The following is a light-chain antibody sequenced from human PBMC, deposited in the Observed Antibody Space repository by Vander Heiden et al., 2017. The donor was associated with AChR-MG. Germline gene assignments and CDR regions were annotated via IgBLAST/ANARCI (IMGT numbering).Light chain of an antibody. CDR3: AAWDDSLNGWV. V-gene: IGLV1-44*01. CDR2: SNN. Sequence: QSVLTQPPSASGTPGQRVTISCSGSSSNIGSNTVNWYQQLPGTAPKRLSYSNNQRPSGVPDRFSGSKSGTSASLAISGLQSEDEADYYCAAWDDSLNGWVFGGGTKLTVL. CDR1: SSNIGSNT. J-gene: IGLJ3*02.